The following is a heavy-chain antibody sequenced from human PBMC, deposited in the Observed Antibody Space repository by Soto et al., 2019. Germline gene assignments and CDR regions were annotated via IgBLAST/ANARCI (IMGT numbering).Heavy chain of an antibody. J-gene: IGHJ4*02. Sequence: GGSLRLSCAASGFTFSSYSMNWVRQAPGKGLEWVSYISSSSSTIYYADSVKGRFTISRDNAKNSLYLQMNSLRAEDTAVYYCARDYSSYGAFAYWGKETLFPLSS. CDR1: GFTFSSYS. CDR2: ISSSSSTI. CDR3: ARDYSSYGAFAY. D-gene: IGHD5-18*01. V-gene: IGHV3-48*01.